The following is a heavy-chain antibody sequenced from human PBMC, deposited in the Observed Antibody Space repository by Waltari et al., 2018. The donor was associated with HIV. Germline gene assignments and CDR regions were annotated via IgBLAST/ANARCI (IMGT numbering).Heavy chain of an antibody. Sequence: QVQLVQSGAEVKKPGASVKVSCKASGYTFTSYGISWVRQAPGQGLEWMGWIRAYKGNTNYAQKLQGRGTMTTDTATSTAYMERRSLRSDETAVYYCATDIINYYDSSGPDAFDIWGQGTMVTVSS. J-gene: IGHJ3*02. CDR1: GYTFTSYG. CDR2: IRAYKGNT. D-gene: IGHD3-22*01. CDR3: ATDIINYYDSSGPDAFDI. V-gene: IGHV1-18*01.